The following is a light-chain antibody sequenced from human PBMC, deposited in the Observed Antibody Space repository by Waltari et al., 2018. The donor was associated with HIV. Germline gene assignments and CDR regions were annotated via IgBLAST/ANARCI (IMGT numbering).Light chain of an antibody. CDR2: EVT. CDR1: SRDIGGYNF. CDR3: SSYAGSYTFV. Sequence: QSALTQPASVSGSPGQSITISCTGTSRDIGGYNFVSWYQQHPGKAPKLIIYEVTNRPSGVSNRFSGSKSGDTASLTISGLQAEDEGDYYCSSYAGSYTFVFGGGTKLTVL. V-gene: IGLV2-14*01. J-gene: IGLJ3*02.